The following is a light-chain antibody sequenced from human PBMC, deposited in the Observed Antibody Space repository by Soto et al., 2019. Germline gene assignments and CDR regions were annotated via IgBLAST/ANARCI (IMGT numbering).Light chain of an antibody. CDR1: QSVGST. J-gene: IGKJ2*01. CDR3: QQYNDWPRT. Sequence: EIVMTQSPATLSLSPGEGATLSCRASQSVGSTLAWYQQKPGRAPRLLIYGASTRVTGIPARFSGSGSGTEFTLTISSLQSEDFAVYYCQQYNDWPRTFGQGTTLEIK. V-gene: IGKV3-15*01. CDR2: GAS.